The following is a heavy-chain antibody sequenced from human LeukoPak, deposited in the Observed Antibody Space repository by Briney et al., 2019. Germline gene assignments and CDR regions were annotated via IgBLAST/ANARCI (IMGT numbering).Heavy chain of an antibody. V-gene: IGHV4-39*01. D-gene: IGHD5-24*01. Sequence: SETLSLTCTVSGGSTSSISYYWGWIRQPPGKGLEWIGSMYHNGSTYYNPSLKSRVTISVDTSKNQFSLKLSSVTAADTAVYYCARHPSGRMWLQQGGWFDPWGQGTLVTV. CDR2: MYHNGST. CDR3: ARHPSGRMWLQQGGWFDP. CDR1: GGSTSSISYY. J-gene: IGHJ5*02.